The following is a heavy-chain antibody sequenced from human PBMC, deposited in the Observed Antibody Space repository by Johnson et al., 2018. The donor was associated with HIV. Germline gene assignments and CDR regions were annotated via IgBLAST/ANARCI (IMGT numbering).Heavy chain of an antibody. Sequence: QVQLVESGGGVVQPGRSLRLSCAASGFAFSNFGMHWVRQAPGKGLEWVAVTSYDGSNKYYADSVKGRFTISRDNSKNTLYLQMNSLRAEDTAVYYCARDPDYYDSSGSEAFDIWVQGTMVTVSS. CDR1: GFAFSNFG. V-gene: IGHV3-30*03. CDR3: ARDPDYYDSSGSEAFDI. D-gene: IGHD3-22*01. J-gene: IGHJ3*02. CDR2: TSYDGSNK.